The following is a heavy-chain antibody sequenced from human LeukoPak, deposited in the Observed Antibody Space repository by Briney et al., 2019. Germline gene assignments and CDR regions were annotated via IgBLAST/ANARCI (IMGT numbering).Heavy chain of an antibody. Sequence: GGSLRLSCAASGFTFSNYAMSWVRQAPGKGLEWVSAISDSGGSTYYADSVKGRFTISRDNSKNKLYLQMNSLRAEDTAVYYCTEDCRAGYNYVAYWGQGALVTLSS. J-gene: IGHJ4*02. CDR3: TEDCRAGYNYVAY. V-gene: IGHV3-23*01. CDR2: ISDSGGST. CDR1: GFTFSNYA. D-gene: IGHD5-24*01.